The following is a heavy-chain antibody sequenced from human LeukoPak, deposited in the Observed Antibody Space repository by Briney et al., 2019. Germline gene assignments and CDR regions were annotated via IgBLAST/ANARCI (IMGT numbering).Heavy chain of an antibody. V-gene: IGHV1-69*13. Sequence: ASVKVSCKASGGTFSSYAISWVRQAPGQGLEWMGGIIPIFGTANYAQKFQGRVTITADESTSTAYMELSSLRSEDTAVYYCARGYYYDSSGYFDYWGQGTLVTVSS. CDR2: IIPIFGTA. D-gene: IGHD3-22*01. J-gene: IGHJ4*02. CDR1: GGTFSSYA. CDR3: ARGYYYDSSGYFDY.